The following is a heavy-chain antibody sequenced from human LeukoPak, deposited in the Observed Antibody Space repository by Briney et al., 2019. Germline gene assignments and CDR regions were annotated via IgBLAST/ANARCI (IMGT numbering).Heavy chain of an antibody. J-gene: IGHJ4*02. Sequence: GSSVKVSCKASGGTFSSYAISWVRQAPGQGLEWMGRIIPNFGTANYAQKFQGRVTITTDESTSTAYMELSSLRSEDTAVYYCARDGDYYDSSGYYYGVDYWGQGTLVTVSS. CDR3: ARDGDYYDSSGYYYGVDY. D-gene: IGHD3-22*01. CDR2: IIPNFGTA. V-gene: IGHV1-69*05. CDR1: GGTFSSYA.